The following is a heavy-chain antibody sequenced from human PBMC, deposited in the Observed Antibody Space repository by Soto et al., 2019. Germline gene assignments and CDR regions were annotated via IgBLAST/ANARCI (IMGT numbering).Heavy chain of an antibody. V-gene: IGHV3-23*01. D-gene: IGHD2-21*01. J-gene: IGHJ4*02. Sequence: EVQLLESGGGLVQPGGSLTLSCAASGFTFSTYAMTWVRQAPGKGLEWVSSIVASGSGSYYADSVKGRFTLSRDNSRNRLYLQMGSLSADDTAVYYCAKDMEGRAHTGSHFDYWGQGPLVTVSS. CDR3: AKDMEGRAHTGSHFDY. CDR2: IVASGSGS. CDR1: GFTFSTYA.